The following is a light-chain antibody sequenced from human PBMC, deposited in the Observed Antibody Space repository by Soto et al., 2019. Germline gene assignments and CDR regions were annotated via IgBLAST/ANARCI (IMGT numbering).Light chain of an antibody. CDR1: QSVSGN. V-gene: IGKV3-15*01. CDR3: QQYNNWFSIT. J-gene: IGKJ5*01. CDR2: GAS. Sequence: EIVMTQSPATLSVSPGERATLSCRASQSVSGNLAWYQQKPGQAPRLLIYGASTRANGIPARFSGSGSGTEFTLTISSLQSEDFAVYYCQQYNNWFSITFGQGTRPEMK.